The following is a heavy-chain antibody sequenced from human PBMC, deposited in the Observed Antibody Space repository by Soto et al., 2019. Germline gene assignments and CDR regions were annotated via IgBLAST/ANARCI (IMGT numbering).Heavy chain of an antibody. V-gene: IGHV1-69*13. J-gene: IGHJ4*02. D-gene: IGHD3-3*01. CDR1: GGTFSSYA. CDR3: ARDSNETPRWSGSDKGEIESDY. Sequence: GASVKVSCKASGGTFSSYAISWVRQAPGQRLEWKGGIIPIFGTANYAQKFQGRVTITADESTSTAYMELSSLRSEDTAVYYCARDSNETPRWSGSDKGEIESDYWGQGTLVTVSS. CDR2: IIPIFGTA.